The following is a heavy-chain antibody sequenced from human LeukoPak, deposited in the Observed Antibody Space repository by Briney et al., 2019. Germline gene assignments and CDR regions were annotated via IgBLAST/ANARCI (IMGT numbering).Heavy chain of an antibody. J-gene: IGHJ4*02. CDR1: GGSITSYH. D-gene: IGHD3/OR15-3a*01. V-gene: IGHV4-4*07. CDR2: FYPGVTA. Sequence: SETLSLTCTVSGGSITSYHWSWFRQPVGKGLEWIGRFYPGVTANYNPSLKSRVSMSIDTSKNQFSLRLTSVTAADTAVYYCARQTGSGLFILPGGQGTLVTVSS. CDR3: ARQTGSGLFILP.